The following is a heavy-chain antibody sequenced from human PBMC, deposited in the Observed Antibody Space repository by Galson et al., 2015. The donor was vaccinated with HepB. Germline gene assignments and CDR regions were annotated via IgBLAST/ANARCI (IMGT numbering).Heavy chain of an antibody. J-gene: IGHJ3*02. Sequence: SLRLSCAASGFTVSSNYMSWVRQAPGKGLEWVSVIYSGGSTYYADSVKGRFTISRDNSKNTLYLQMNSLRAEDTAVYYCARSGGDSSGWYAFDIWGQGTMVTVSS. V-gene: IGHV3-66*02. CDR1: GFTVSSNY. CDR2: IYSGGST. CDR3: ARSGGDSSGWYAFDI. D-gene: IGHD6-19*01.